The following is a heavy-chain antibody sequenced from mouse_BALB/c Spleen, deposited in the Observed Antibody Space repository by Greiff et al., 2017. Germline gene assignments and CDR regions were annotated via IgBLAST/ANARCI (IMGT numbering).Heavy chain of an antibody. V-gene: IGHV3-2*02. Sequence: EVKVEESGPGLVKPSQSLSLTCTVTGYSITSDYAWNWIRQFPGNKLEWMGYISYSGSTSYNPSLKSRISITRDTSKNQFFLQLNSVTTEDTATYYCARRLTEYYFDYWGQGTTLTVSS. D-gene: IGHD4-1*01. CDR3: ARRLTEYYFDY. CDR1: GYSITSDYA. J-gene: IGHJ2*01. CDR2: ISYSGST.